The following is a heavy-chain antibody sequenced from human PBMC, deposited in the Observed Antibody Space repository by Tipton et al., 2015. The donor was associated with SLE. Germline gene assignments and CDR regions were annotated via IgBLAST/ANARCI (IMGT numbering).Heavy chain of an antibody. CDR1: GYSISSGYY. J-gene: IGHJ4*02. V-gene: IGHV4-38-2*01. Sequence: TLSLTCAVSGYSISSGYYWGWIRQPPGKGLEWIGSIYYSGSTYYNPSLKSRVTISVDTSKNQFSLKLSSVTAADTAVYYCARGVDYWGQGTLVTVSS. CDR3: ARGVDY. CDR2: IYYSGST.